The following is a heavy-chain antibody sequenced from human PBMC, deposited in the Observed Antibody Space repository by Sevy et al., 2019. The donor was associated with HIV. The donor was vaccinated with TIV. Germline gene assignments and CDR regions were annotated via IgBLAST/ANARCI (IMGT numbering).Heavy chain of an antibody. Sequence: GGSLRLSCAASGFTFSNYGMHWVRQAPGKGLEWVAVIWNDGSNKYYAGSVKGRFTISRDNSKNTQYLQMNSLRVEDTAVYFCARGGDFNDRSAKRDFDYWGQGTLVTVSS. CDR3: ARGGDFNDRSAKRDFDY. J-gene: IGHJ4*02. CDR1: GFTFSNYG. D-gene: IGHD3-22*01. V-gene: IGHV3-33*01. CDR2: IWNDGSNK.